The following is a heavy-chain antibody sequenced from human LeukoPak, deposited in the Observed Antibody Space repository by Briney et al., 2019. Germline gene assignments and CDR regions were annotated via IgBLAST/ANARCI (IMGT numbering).Heavy chain of an antibody. CDR2: IRSKNYGGKT. D-gene: IGHD5-18*01. J-gene: IGHJ6*02. CDR1: GFTSSNHA. CDR3: ARGPIQLGLHNGMDV. Sequence: GGSLRLSCTASGFTSSNHAMSWVRQAPGKGLEWVGFIRSKNYGGKTEYAASVKGRFIISRDDSKSIAYLHMSSLKTEDTAVYYCARGPIQLGLHNGMDVWGQGTMVIVSS. V-gene: IGHV3-49*04.